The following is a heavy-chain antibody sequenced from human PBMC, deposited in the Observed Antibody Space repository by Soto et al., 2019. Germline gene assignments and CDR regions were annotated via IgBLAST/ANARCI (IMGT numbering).Heavy chain of an antibody. Sequence: SETLSLTCNVSGASISSYNYWSWIRQPPGKGLEWIGYIYYSGSTNYNPSLKSRLTISVDTSKNQFSLKLSSVTAADTAVYYCARSDHYYYDSSGYWDYWGQGTLVTVSS. CDR1: GASISSYNY. CDR3: ARSDHYYYDSSGYWDY. V-gene: IGHV4-59*08. CDR2: IYYSGST. J-gene: IGHJ4*02. D-gene: IGHD3-22*01.